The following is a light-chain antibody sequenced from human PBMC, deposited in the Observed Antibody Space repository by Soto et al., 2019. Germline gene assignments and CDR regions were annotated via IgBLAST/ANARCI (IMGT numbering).Light chain of an antibody. Sequence: DIQMTQSPSTLSASVGDRVTISCRASQSIGSWLAWYQQKPGKAPNRLIYAASSLQSGVPSRFSGSGSGTDFTLTISSLQRDDFAIYYCQQYNPYSRTFGQGTKVDIK. V-gene: IGKV1-5*01. CDR3: QQYNPYSRT. J-gene: IGKJ1*01. CDR1: QSIGSW. CDR2: AAS.